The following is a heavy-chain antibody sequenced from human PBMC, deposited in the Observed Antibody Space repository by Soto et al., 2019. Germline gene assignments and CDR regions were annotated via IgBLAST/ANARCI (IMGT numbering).Heavy chain of an antibody. V-gene: IGHV1-18*01. D-gene: IGHD6-6*01. Sequence: GASVKVSCKASGYTFTSYGISWVRQAPGQGLEWMGWISAYNGNTNYAQKLQGRVTMTTDTSTSTAYMELRSLRSDDTAVYYCARDRGQIEYSSSGVPWGQGTLVTVSS. CDR3: ARDRGQIEYSSSGVP. CDR2: ISAYNGNT. J-gene: IGHJ5*02. CDR1: GYTFTSYG.